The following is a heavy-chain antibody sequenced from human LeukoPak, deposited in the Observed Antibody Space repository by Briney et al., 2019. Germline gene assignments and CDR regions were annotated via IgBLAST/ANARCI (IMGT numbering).Heavy chain of an antibody. D-gene: IGHD3-3*01. CDR2: ISSSSSYI. V-gene: IGHV3-21*01. J-gene: IGHJ4*02. CDR1: GFTFSSYS. CDR3: ARGSLEGFFDY. Sequence: GGSLRLSCAASGFTFSSYSMNWVRQAPGKGLEWVSSISSSSSYIYYADSVKGRFTISRDNAKNSLYLQMNSLRAEGTAVYYCARGSLEGFFDYWGQGTLVTVSS.